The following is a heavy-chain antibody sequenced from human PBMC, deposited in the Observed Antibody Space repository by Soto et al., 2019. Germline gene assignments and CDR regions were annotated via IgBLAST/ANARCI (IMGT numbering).Heavy chain of an antibody. V-gene: IGHV1-18*01. D-gene: IGHD3-3*01. J-gene: IGHJ3*02. Sequence: ASVKVSCKASGYTFTSYGISWVRQAPGQGLEWMGWISAYNGNTNYAQKLQGRVTMTTDTSTSTAYMELRSLRSDDTAVYYCARDMEPNYDFWSGYLVGRRGNDAFDIWGQGTMVTVS. CDR3: ARDMEPNYDFWSGYLVGRRGNDAFDI. CDR2: ISAYNGNT. CDR1: GYTFTSYG.